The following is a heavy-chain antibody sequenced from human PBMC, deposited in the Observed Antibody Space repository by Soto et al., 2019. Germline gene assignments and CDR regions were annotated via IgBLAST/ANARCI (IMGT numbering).Heavy chain of an antibody. CDR1: GISISSSSFY. J-gene: IGHJ6*02. CDR3: ARHMPNSDSWFYYGLDV. CDR2: VYYRETT. V-gene: IGHV4-39*01. D-gene: IGHD1-26*01. Sequence: SATLSLTSTVSGISISSSSFYWALIRPPPGKGLEWIGAVYYRETTYYNPSLETRVTISVDTSKNQFSLKLSSVTAADSAIYYCARHMPNSDSWFYYGLDVWGQGTTVT.